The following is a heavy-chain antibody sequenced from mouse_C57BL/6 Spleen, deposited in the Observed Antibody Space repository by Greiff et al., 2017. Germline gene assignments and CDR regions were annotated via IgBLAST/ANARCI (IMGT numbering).Heavy chain of an antibody. CDR1: GFTFSDYY. V-gene: IGHV5-16*01. Sequence: EVKRVESEGGLVQPGSSMKLSCTASGFTFSDYYMAWVRQVPEKGLEWVANINYDGSSTYYLDSLKCRFVISRYNAKNILYLQMSSLKSEDTATYYWASAAHYYGSSYVYFDDWGQGTTLTVSS. CDR3: ASAAHYYGSSYVYFDD. CDR2: INYDGSST. J-gene: IGHJ2*01. D-gene: IGHD1-1*01.